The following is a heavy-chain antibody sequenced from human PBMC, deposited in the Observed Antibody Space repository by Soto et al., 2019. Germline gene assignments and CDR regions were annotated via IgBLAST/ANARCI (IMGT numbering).Heavy chain of an antibody. D-gene: IGHD6-6*01. CDR2: IFSNDEK. CDR1: GFSLSNARMG. V-gene: IGHV2-26*01. CDR3: ARIYEYKAADTSDAFDI. Sequence: QVTLKESGPVLVKPTETLTLTCTVSGFSLSNARMGVSWIRQPPGKALERLAHIFSNDEKSYSTSLKSRLTFSKDTSKPQVVLTMTNMDPVDTATYYCARIYEYKAADTSDAFDIWGQGTMVTVSS. J-gene: IGHJ3*02.